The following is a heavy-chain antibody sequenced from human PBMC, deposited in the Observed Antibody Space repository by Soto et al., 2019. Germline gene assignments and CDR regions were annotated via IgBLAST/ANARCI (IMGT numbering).Heavy chain of an antibody. Sequence: GGSLRLSCTASGFTFSSYVMRWVRQAPGKGLEWVSSISEGGTTFYADSVKGQFTVSRNNFKNQLYLQINSRGAEDTDVYFCAKGRLNVNYYFDFWGQGTLVTVSS. CDR1: GFTFSSYV. J-gene: IGHJ4*02. CDR2: ISEGGTT. V-gene: IGHV3-23*01. CDR3: AKGRLNVNYYFDF. D-gene: IGHD1-1*01.